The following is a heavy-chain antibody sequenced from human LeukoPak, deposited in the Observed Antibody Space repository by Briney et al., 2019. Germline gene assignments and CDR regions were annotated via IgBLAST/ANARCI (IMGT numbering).Heavy chain of an antibody. V-gene: IGHV3-21*01. Sequence: GGSVSLSCVGSGFTFSSYSMNGLGQARGKGLAWVSSISSGSTSIYYADSMKGRFTITRDNAKNSLYLQRDSLRGEDTAVYYCARDLDYWGQGTLVTVS. CDR2: ISSGSTSI. J-gene: IGHJ4*02. CDR1: GFTFSSYS. CDR3: ARDLDY.